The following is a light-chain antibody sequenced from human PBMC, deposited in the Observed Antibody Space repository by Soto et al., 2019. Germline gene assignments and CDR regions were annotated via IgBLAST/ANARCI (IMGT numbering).Light chain of an antibody. Sequence: DIQMTQSPSSLSASVGDRVTITCRASQSLSSYLNWYQQKPGKAPKLLIYAASSLQSGVPSRFSGSGSGTDFTLTISSLQPEDFATYYCQQSYSTPLTFCGGTKVQIK. CDR1: QSLSSY. J-gene: IGKJ4*01. V-gene: IGKV1-39*01. CDR2: AAS. CDR3: QQSYSTPLT.